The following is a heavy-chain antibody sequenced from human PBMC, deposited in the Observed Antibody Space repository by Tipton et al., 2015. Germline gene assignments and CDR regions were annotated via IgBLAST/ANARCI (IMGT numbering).Heavy chain of an antibody. Sequence: TLSLTFAASAYSISSDYYWGWIRQPPGKGLEWIGSISHSGNTYYNPSLKSRITISVDTSKNQFSLTLNSVTAADTAVYYCARDLEHGMDVWGQGTTVTVSS. CDR2: ISHSGNT. CDR1: AYSISSDYY. V-gene: IGHV4-38-2*02. D-gene: IGHD5-24*01. CDR3: ARDLEHGMDV. J-gene: IGHJ6*02.